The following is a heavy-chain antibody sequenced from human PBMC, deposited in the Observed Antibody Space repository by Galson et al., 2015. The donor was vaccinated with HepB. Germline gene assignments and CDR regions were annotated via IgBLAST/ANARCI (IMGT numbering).Heavy chain of an antibody. CDR3: AIVQNDGDYLNY. Sequence: SVKVSCKASGYTFISYGIDWVRQAPGQGLEWMGWISAYNGNTNYAQKIQGRVTLTTDTSTRTAYMELRSLRSDDTAVYYCAIVQNDGDYLNYWGQGTLVAVSS. J-gene: IGHJ4*02. CDR1: GYTFISYG. V-gene: IGHV1-18*01. D-gene: IGHD1-1*01. CDR2: ISAYNGNT.